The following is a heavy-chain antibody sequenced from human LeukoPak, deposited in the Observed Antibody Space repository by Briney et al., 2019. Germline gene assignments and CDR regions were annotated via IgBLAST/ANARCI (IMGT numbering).Heavy chain of an antibody. CDR3: ARDAPVGGVFGI. CDR2: IYSSGST. J-gene: IGHJ3*02. Sequence: SETLSLACTVSGGSISSAYWSWIRQPPGKGLEWIGYIYSSGSTNYNPSLKSRVTMSVDTSKNQFSLRLSSVIAADTALYYCARDAPVGGVFGIWGQGTMVTVSS. CDR1: GGSISSAY. D-gene: IGHD3-16*01. V-gene: IGHV4-59*01.